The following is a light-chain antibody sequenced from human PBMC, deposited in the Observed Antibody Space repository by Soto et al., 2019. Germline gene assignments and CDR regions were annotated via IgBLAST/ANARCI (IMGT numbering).Light chain of an antibody. J-gene: IGKJ1*01. V-gene: IGKV2-28*01. CDR1: QSLLHTNNYNY. CDR2: LGS. CDR3: MQGLQIPRT. Sequence: DIVMTQSPLSLPVTPGEPASISCRSSQSLLHTNNYNYLDWYLQKPGHSPHLLINLGSNRASGVPDRFSASGSGTDFTLKISSVEAEDVGVYYCMQGLQIPRTFGQGTKVEIK.